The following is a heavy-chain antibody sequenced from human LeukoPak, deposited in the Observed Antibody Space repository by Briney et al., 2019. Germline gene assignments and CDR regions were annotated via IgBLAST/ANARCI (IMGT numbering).Heavy chain of an antibody. CDR2: IYYSGST. CDR1: GGSISNYY. CDR3: ASEGSYHSPFDY. Sequence: PSETLSLTCTVSGGSISNYYWSWIRQPPGKGLEWIWYIYYSGSTNYNPSLKSRVTILVDTSKNQFSLKLSSVTAADTAVYYCASEGSYHSPFDYWGQGTLVTVSS. J-gene: IGHJ4*02. V-gene: IGHV4-59*01. D-gene: IGHD1-26*01.